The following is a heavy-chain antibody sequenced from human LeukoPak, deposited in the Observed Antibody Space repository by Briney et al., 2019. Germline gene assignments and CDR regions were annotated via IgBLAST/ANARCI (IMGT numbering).Heavy chain of an antibody. CDR3: ASSSSTKWRAFDI. D-gene: IGHD6-6*01. CDR1: GFTFSSYA. Sequence: PGRSLRLSCAASGFTFSSYAMHWVRQAPGKGLEWVAVISYDGSNKYYADSVKGRFTISRDNSKNTLYLQMNSLRAEDTAVYYCASSSSTKWRAFDIWGQGTMVTVSS. J-gene: IGHJ3*02. CDR2: ISYDGSNK. V-gene: IGHV3-30-3*01.